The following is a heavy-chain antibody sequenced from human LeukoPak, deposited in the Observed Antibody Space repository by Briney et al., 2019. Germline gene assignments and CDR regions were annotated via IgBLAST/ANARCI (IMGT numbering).Heavy chain of an antibody. J-gene: IGHJ4*02. CDR1: GFTFSIYA. V-gene: IGHV3-21*01. CDR3: ARDDSSSFDY. CDR2: ISSSSSYI. D-gene: IGHD6-6*01. Sequence: GGSLRLSCAASGFTFSIYAMSWVRQAPGKGLEWVSSISSSSSYIYYADSVKGRFTISRDNAKNSLYLQMNSLRAEDTAVYYCARDDSSSFDYWGQGTLVTVSS.